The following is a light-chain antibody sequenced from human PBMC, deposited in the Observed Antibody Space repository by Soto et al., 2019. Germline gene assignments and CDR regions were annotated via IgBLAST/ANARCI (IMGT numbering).Light chain of an antibody. Sequence: EIVMTQSPATLSVSPGERATLSCRASQSVSSNLAWYQQKPGQAPRLLIYGASTRATGIPARFSGSGSGTEFTLTISSLQSEDFAGYYCQQYNNWPPKWTFGHVTNVEIK. CDR2: GAS. CDR1: QSVSSN. CDR3: QQYNNWPPKWT. V-gene: IGKV3-15*01. J-gene: IGKJ1*01.